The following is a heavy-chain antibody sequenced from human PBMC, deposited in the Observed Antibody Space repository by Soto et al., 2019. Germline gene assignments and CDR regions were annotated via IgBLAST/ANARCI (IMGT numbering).Heavy chain of an antibody. Sequence: GGSLRLSCAASGFTFSGYGMRWVRQAPGKGLEWVSAISDTGTTAIYAGSVKGRFTISRDNSKNTLYLQMDSLRAEDTAVYYCAKGFGSRSRYMDAWGKGTTVTVS. CDR2: ISDTGTTA. V-gene: IGHV3-23*01. CDR1: GFTFSGYG. D-gene: IGHD6-13*01. CDR3: AKGFGSRSRYMDA. J-gene: IGHJ6*03.